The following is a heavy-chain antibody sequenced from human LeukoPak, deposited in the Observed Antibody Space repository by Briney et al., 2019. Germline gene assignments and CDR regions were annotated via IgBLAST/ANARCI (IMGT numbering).Heavy chain of an antibody. J-gene: IGHJ3*02. CDR1: GGSISSYH. V-gene: IGHV4-4*07. CDR2: IYTSVST. D-gene: IGHD3-22*01. CDR3: ARNSNYDSSGYYYVTSAFDI. Sequence: SETLSLTCTVSGGSISSYHWSWIRQPAGKGLEWIGRIYTSVSTNYNPSLKSRVTMSVDTSKNQFSLKLSSVTAADTAVYYCARNSNYDSSGYYYVTSAFDIWGQGTMVTVSS.